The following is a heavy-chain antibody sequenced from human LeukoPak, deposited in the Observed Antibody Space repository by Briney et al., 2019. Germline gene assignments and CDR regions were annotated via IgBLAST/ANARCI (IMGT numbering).Heavy chain of an antibody. J-gene: IGHJ4*02. V-gene: IGHV3-21*01. CDR1: GFTFSSYS. D-gene: IGHD2-15*01. CDR3: AHSASLDY. Sequence: PVGSLRLSCAASGFTFSSYSMNWVRQAPGKGLEWVSSISSSSSYIYYTDSVKGRFTISRDNAKNSLYLQMNSLRAEDTAVYYCAHSASLDYSGQGTLVTASS. CDR2: ISSSSSYI.